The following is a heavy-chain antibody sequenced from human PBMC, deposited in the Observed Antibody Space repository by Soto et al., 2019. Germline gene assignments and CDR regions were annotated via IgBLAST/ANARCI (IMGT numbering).Heavy chain of an antibody. CDR1: GGTFSSYT. CDR2: IIPILGIA. J-gene: IGHJ6*03. Sequence: QVQLVQSGAEVKKPGSSVKVSCKASGGTFSSYTISWVRQAPGQGLEWMGRIIPILGIANYAQKFQGRVTITADKSTSTDYMELSSLRSEDTAVYYCARGKGYSGYDSYYYYYMDVWGKGTTVTVSS. D-gene: IGHD5-12*01. V-gene: IGHV1-69*02. CDR3: ARGKGYSGYDSYYYYYMDV.